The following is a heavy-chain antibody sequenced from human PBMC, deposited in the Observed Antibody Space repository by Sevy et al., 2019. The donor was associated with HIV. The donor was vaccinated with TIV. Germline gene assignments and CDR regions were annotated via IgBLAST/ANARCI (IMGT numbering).Heavy chain of an antibody. CDR2: IKQDGSEK. Sequence: GGSLRLSCAASGFTFSNYWMSWVRQAPGKGLEWVANIKQDGSEKYYVDSVKGRFIISRDNTKNSLYLQMNSLRVEDTAVYYCARSHTRPRYSDYWGQGTLVTVSS. J-gene: IGHJ4*02. CDR1: GFTFSNYW. CDR3: ARSHTRPRYSDY. V-gene: IGHV3-7*01.